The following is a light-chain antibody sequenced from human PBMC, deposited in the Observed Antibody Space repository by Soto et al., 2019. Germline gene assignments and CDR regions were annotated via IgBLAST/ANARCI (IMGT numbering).Light chain of an antibody. CDR2: DVS. V-gene: IGLV2-11*01. CDR3: CSYAGSYTEV. Sequence: QSALTQPRSVSGSPGQSVTISCTGTSSDVGGYNYVSWFQQLPGKAPKLIIYDVSKRPSGVPDRFSGSKSGNTASLTISGLQAEDEADYYCCSYAGSYTEVFGTGTKVTVL. CDR1: SSDVGGYNY. J-gene: IGLJ1*01.